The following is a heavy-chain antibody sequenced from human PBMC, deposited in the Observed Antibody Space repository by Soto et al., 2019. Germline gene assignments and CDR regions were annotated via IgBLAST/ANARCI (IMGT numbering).Heavy chain of an antibody. CDR2: IYYRGSS. J-gene: IGHJ4*02. D-gene: IGHD6-6*01. Sequence: PSETLSLTCSVSGGSIYSSPDYWGWIRQPPGKGLEWIGNIYYRGSSYYNPSLKSRATISVDTSKNQFFLRLSSVTATDTAVYFCAGLGRDSWGQGALVTVSS. V-gene: IGHV4-39*01. CDR3: AGLGRDS. CDR1: GGSIYSSPDY.